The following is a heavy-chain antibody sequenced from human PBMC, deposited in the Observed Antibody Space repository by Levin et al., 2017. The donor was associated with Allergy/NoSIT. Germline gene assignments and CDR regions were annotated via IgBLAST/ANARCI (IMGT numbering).Heavy chain of an antibody. Sequence: GESLKISCQASGYSFTSYWFGWVRQRPGKGLEWMGLIFPSDSDTRVSPSFQGQIIMSVDKSISTAYLQWSSLKASDSAMYYCARRDSDASNSFDYWGQGTLVTVSS. CDR3: ARRDSDASNSFDY. V-gene: IGHV5-51*01. CDR2: IFPSDSDT. D-gene: IGHD2-21*01. CDR1: GYSFTSYW. J-gene: IGHJ4*02.